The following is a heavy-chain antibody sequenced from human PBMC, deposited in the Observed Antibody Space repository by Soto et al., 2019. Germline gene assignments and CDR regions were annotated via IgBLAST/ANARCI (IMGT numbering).Heavy chain of an antibody. CDR3: ARDRLGYKANGMDV. Sequence: PSVKVSCKASGGTFSSYAISWVRQAPGQGLEWMGGIIPIFGTANYAQKFQGRVTITADESTSTAYMELSSLRSEDTAVYYCARDRLGYKANGMDVWGQGTTVTVSS. J-gene: IGHJ6*02. V-gene: IGHV1-69*13. D-gene: IGHD1-20*01. CDR1: GGTFSSYA. CDR2: IIPIFGTA.